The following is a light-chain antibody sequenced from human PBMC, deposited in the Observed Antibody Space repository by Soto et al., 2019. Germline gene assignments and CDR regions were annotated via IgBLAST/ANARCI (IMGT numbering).Light chain of an antibody. CDR3: CSYRSGSILYV. V-gene: IGLV2-11*02. CDR1: TSDIGRYAL. CDR2: DVY. J-gene: IGLJ1*01. Sequence: QSVLTQPRSLSGSPGQSVTLSCDGSTSDIGRYALVSWYQQHPGKAPKLLIYDVYKRPSGVPDRFSGSKSGNTASLTVSGLQADDEADYYCCSYRSGSILYVFGTGTKVTVL.